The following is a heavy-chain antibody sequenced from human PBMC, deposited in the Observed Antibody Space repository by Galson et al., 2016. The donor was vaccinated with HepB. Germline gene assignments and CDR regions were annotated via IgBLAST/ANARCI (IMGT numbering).Heavy chain of an antibody. CDR2: ISTRRTP. J-gene: IGHJ4*02. Sequence: SLRLSCAASGFVFSNFGLSWVRQAPGKGLEWVASISTRRTPYYSDSVQGRFTISRDNSNTTLYLQMNGLRAEDTAVYYCAKERLVRRIFDHWGQGTLLTVSS. CDR3: AKERLVRRIFDH. V-gene: IGHV3-23*01. D-gene: IGHD1-1*01. CDR1: GFVFSNFG.